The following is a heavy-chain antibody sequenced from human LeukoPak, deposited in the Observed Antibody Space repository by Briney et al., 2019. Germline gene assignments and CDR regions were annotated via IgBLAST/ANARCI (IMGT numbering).Heavy chain of an antibody. J-gene: IGHJ5*02. D-gene: IGHD3-3*01. CDR3: ARGAVFGGNWFDP. V-gene: IGHV1-2*02. CDR2: INPNSGDT. CDR1: GYTFTGYY. Sequence: ASVKVSCKASGYTFTGYYIHWVRQAPGQGLEWMGWINPNSGDTNYAQKFQGRVTMTRDTSISTVYMELSRLRFGDTAVYYCARGAVFGGNWFDPWGQGTLVTVSS.